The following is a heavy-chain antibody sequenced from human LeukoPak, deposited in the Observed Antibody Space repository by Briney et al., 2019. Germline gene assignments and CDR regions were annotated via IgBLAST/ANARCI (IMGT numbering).Heavy chain of an antibody. CDR2: IYTSGST. D-gene: IGHD3-16*01. Sequence: SETLSLTCTVSGGSISSYYWSWIRQPAGKGLEWIGRIYTSGSTNYNPSLKSRVTMSVDTSKNQFSLKLSSVTAADTAVYYCARDAIFPGGYYYYYYMDVWGKGTTVTVSS. V-gene: IGHV4-4*07. CDR3: ARDAIFPGGYYYYYYMDV. J-gene: IGHJ6*03. CDR1: GGSISSYY.